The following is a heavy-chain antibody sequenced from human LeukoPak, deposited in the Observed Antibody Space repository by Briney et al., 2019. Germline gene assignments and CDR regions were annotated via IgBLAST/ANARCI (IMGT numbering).Heavy chain of an antibody. Sequence: SETLSLTCTVSGGTISSYYWSWIRQPAGKGLEWIGRIYTSGSSNSNPSLKSRVTMSADTSKNQFSLKLSSVTAADTAVYYCARDISVAGSFLLFDYWGQGTLVTVSS. V-gene: IGHV4-4*07. J-gene: IGHJ4*02. CDR3: ARDISVAGSFLLFDY. D-gene: IGHD6-19*01. CDR2: IYTSGSS. CDR1: GGTISSYY.